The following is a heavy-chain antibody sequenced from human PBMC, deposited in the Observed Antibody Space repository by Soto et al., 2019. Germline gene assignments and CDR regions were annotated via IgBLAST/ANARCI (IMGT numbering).Heavy chain of an antibody. Sequence: EVQLLESGGGLVQPGGSLRLSCAASGFTFSSYAMSWVRQAPGKGLEWVSVISGSGDITYYADSVKGRFTISRDNSKNTLHVQMNSLRAEDTAVYYCAKEEGYSYGFDWFDPWGQGTLVTVSS. CDR1: GFTFSSYA. V-gene: IGHV3-23*01. CDR2: ISGSGDIT. J-gene: IGHJ5*02. CDR3: AKEEGYSYGFDWFDP. D-gene: IGHD5-18*01.